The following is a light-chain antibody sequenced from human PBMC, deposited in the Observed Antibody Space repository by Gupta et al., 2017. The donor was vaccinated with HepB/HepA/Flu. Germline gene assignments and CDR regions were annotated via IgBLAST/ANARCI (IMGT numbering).Light chain of an antibody. CDR1: SSDVGSYIF. CDR2: EVR. Sequence: QSALTQPASVSGSPGQSINISCTGTSSDVGSYIFVSWYQQHPGKAPKLMIYEVRKRPSGVSNRFSGSKSGNTASLTISGLQADDEADYYCCSYAGSSTYVFGTGTKVTVL. CDR3: CSYAGSSTYV. V-gene: IGLV2-23*02. J-gene: IGLJ1*01.